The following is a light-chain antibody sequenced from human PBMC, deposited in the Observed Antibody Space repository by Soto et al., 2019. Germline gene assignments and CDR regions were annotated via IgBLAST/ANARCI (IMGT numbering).Light chain of an antibody. CDR2: GAS. Sequence: EIVMTQSPATLSVSPGERAIVSCRASQSVSDNLAWYQQTPGRAPRLIIYGASIRATGVPARVSGSGSGTEFTLTIRSLQSEDFAVYYCQQYDDWPPYTFGQGTKVEIK. J-gene: IGKJ2*01. V-gene: IGKV3-15*01. CDR1: QSVSDN. CDR3: QQYDDWPPYT.